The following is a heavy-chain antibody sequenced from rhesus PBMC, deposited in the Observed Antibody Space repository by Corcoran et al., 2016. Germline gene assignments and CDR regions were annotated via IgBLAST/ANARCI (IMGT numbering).Heavy chain of an antibody. CDR2: IYCSSTRT. CDR1: GGPISDSYR. CDR3: ARVSGTTDY. D-gene: IGHD1-26*01. Sequence: QVQLQESCPGVVKPSATLSLTCAVSGGPISDSYRWSWTRQPPGKGLEWIGYIYCSSTRTHYNPSLKSRVTISKDTSKTQFSLKLSSVTAADTAVYYCARVSGTTDYWGQGVLVTVSS. V-gene: IGHV4S10*01. J-gene: IGHJ4*01.